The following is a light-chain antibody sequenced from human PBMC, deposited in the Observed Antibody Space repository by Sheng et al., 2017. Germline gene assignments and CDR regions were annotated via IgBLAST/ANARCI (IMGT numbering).Light chain of an antibody. V-gene: IGKV1-5*03. J-gene: IGKJ2*01. CDR1: QSISSY. CDR2: KAS. CDR3: QQYISYSSYT. Sequence: DIQMTQSPSSLSASVGDRVTITCRASQSISSYLNWYQQKPGKAPKLLIYKASSLESGVPSRFSGSGSGTEFTLTISSLQPDDFATYYCQQYISYSSYTFGPGDQVGDQT.